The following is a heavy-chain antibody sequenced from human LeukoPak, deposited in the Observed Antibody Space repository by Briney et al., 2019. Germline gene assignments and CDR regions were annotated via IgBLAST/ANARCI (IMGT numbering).Heavy chain of an antibody. CDR3: ARGGRYGDYAAPFDY. V-gene: IGHV4-39*07. Sequence: SETLSLTYTVSGGSISSSSYYWGWIRQPPGKGLEWIGYIYHSGSTYYNPSLKSRVTISVDRSKNQFSLKLSSVTAADTAVYYCARGGRYGDYAAPFDYWGQGTLVTVSS. CDR1: GGSISSSSYY. CDR2: IYHSGST. J-gene: IGHJ4*02. D-gene: IGHD4-17*01.